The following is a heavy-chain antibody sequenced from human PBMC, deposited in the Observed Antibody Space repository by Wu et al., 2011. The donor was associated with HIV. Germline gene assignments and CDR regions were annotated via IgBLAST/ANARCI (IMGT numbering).Heavy chain of an antibody. V-gene: IGHV1-69*05. CDR1: GGTFSSYA. CDR3: ASAPLGTYSYGSYALAY. Sequence: QVQLVQSGAEVKKPGSSVKVSCKASGGTFSSYAISWVRQAPGQGLEWMGGILPFFGTANYAQKFQGRVTITTDESTSTAYMELSSLRSEDTAVYYCASAPLGTYSYGSYALAYWGQGTLVTVSS. CDR2: ILPFFGTA. J-gene: IGHJ4*02. D-gene: IGHD5-18*01.